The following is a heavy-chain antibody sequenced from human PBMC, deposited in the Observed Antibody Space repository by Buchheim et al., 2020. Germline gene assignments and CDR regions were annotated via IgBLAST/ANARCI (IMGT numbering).Heavy chain of an antibody. CDR3: AKGYNYDILTGKYDY. D-gene: IGHD3-9*01. CDR1: GFTFSSYA. Sequence: EVQLLESGGGLVQPGGSLRLSCAASGFTFSSYAMSWVRQAPGKGLEWVSAISGSGGSTYYADSVKGRFIILRDNYKNKMYLQMNSLRAKDTAVYYCAKGYNYDILTGKYDYWGQGTL. V-gene: IGHV3-23*01. J-gene: IGHJ4*02. CDR2: ISGSGGST.